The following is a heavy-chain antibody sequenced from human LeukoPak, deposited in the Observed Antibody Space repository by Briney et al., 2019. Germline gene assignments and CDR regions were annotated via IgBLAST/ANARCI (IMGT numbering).Heavy chain of an antibody. CDR1: GGSISSYY. CDR2: IYYSGST. D-gene: IGHD2-15*01. V-gene: IGHV4-59*08. Sequence: PTETLSLTCTVSGGSISSYYWSWSRQPPGKGLEWIGFIYYSGSTNYNPSLKSRVTISVDTSKNQFSLRLSSVTAGDTAVYYCARVGGGNYYYYGMDVWGQGTTVTVSS. J-gene: IGHJ6*02. CDR3: ARVGGGNYYYYGMDV.